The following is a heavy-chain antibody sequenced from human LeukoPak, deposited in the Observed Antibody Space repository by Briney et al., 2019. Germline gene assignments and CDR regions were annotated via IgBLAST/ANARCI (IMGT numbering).Heavy chain of an antibody. CDR1: GFAFNTYA. CDR3: AGKIFGSGSYPDF. V-gene: IGHV3-33*01. CDR2: IWHDGSHK. D-gene: IGHD3-10*01. J-gene: IGHJ4*02. Sequence: GGSLRLSCAASGFAFNTYAMHWVRQAPGQGLEWVALIWHDGSHKFYSNSVRGQFTISRDNSKNTVSLQMNNLRPEETAFYYCAGKIFGSGSYPDFWGQGTLVTVSS.